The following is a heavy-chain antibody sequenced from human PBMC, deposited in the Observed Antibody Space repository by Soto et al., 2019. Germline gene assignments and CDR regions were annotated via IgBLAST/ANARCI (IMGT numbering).Heavy chain of an antibody. Sequence: PGESLKISCKGSGYSFTTYWIGWVRQMPGKGLEWMGIIFPRDSDTRYSPSFQGQVNISVDKSISTAFLQWSSLKAPDTAIYYCGRLMSASMIRGTSEHWFDSWGQGTLVTVSS. V-gene: IGHV5-51*01. J-gene: IGHJ5*01. CDR2: IFPRDSDT. D-gene: IGHD3-10*01. CDR1: GYSFTTYW. CDR3: GRLMSASMIRGTSEHWFDS.